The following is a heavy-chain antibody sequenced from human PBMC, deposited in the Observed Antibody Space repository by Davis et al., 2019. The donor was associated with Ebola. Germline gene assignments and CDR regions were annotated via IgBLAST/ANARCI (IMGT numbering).Heavy chain of an antibody. CDR2: IYPGDSDT. V-gene: IGHV5-51*01. CDR1: GYIFTNFW. Sequence: GESLKISCKASGYIFTNFWIGWVRQVPGKGLEWMGMIYPGDSDTKYSPSFQGQVTMSADKSITTAYLQWSSLKASDTAMYYCARHRPFGDYAIDYWGQGTLVTVSS. CDR3: ARHRPFGDYAIDY. D-gene: IGHD4-17*01. J-gene: IGHJ4*02.